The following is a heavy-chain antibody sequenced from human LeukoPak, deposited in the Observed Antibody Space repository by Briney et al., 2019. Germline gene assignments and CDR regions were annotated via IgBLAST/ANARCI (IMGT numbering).Heavy chain of an antibody. CDR3: ARALPSSWYFFDY. D-gene: IGHD6-13*01. CDR2: ISSSATTK. Sequence: GGSLRLSCAASGFTFSSYSMNWVRQAPGKGLEWVSYISSSATTKYYADSVKGRFTISRDNAKSSLYLQMNSLRVDDTAVYYCARALPSSWYFFDYWGQGALVTVSS. V-gene: IGHV3-48*04. J-gene: IGHJ4*02. CDR1: GFTFSSYS.